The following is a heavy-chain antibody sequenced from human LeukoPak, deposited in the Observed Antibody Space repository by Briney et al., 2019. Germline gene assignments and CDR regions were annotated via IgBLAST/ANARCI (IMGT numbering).Heavy chain of an antibody. D-gene: IGHD2-2*01. CDR3: AGGYCSSTSCYYAFDV. J-gene: IGHJ3*01. CDR1: GFTFSSYA. V-gene: IGHV3-23*01. CDR2: ISGSGGST. Sequence: GGSLRLSCAASGFTFSSYAMSWVRQAPGKGLEWVSAISGSGGSTYYADSVKGRFTISRDNSKNTLYLQMSSLRAKDTAVYYCAGGYCSSTSCYYAFDVWGQGTMVTVSS.